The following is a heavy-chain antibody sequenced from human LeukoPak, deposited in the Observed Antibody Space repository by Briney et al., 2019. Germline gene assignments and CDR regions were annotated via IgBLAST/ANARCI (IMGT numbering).Heavy chain of an antibody. CDR2: ISSSSSTI. Sequence: GGSLRLSCAASGFTFSSYSMNWVRQAPGKGLEWVSYISSSSSTIYYADSVKGRFTISRDNAENSLYLRMNSLRAEDTAVYYCAKDRGWYTYYFDSWGQGTLVTVSS. V-gene: IGHV3-48*01. D-gene: IGHD6-19*01. CDR1: GFTFSSYS. J-gene: IGHJ4*02. CDR3: AKDRGWYTYYFDS.